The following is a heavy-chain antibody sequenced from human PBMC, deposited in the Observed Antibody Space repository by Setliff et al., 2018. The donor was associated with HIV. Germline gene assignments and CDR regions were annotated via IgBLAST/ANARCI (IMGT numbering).Heavy chain of an antibody. V-gene: IGHV4-34*09. CDR3: VRAEYSSSSDWFAP. CDR2: IYYSGNT. D-gene: IGHD6-6*01. CDR1: RGSFSDYY. Sequence: SETLSLTCVVYRGSFSDYYWTWIRQPPGKGLEWIGYIYYSGNTYYSPSLKSRLTISVDTSKNQFSLKLRSVTAADTAVYYCVRAEYSSSSDWFAPWGQGTLVTVSS. J-gene: IGHJ5*02.